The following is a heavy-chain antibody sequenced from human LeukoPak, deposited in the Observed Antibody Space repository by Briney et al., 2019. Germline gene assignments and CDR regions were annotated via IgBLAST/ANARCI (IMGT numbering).Heavy chain of an antibody. CDR3: VFSGPTPNWFDP. V-gene: IGHV1-18*01. D-gene: IGHD2-15*01. CDR1: GYTFTSYG. Sequence: ASVKVSCKASGYTFTSYGISWVRQAPGQGLEWMGWISAYNGNTNYAQKLQGRVTMTTDTSTSTAYMELRSLRSDDTAVYYCVFSGPTPNWFDPWGQGALVTVSS. CDR2: ISAYNGNT. J-gene: IGHJ5*02.